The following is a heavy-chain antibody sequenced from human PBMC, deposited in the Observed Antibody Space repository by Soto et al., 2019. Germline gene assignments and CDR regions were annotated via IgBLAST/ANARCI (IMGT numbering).Heavy chain of an antibody. CDR3: ARGDKYSGDY. Sequence: EVQLVESGGGLVQPGGSLRLSCAASGFTFGGYWVSWVRQAPGKGLEWVANINQDGSETYYVDSVKGRFTISRDNAKNSLYLQMNSLRAEDTTVYYCARGDKYSGDYWGQGTLVTVSS. CDR1: GFTFGGYW. D-gene: IGHD5-18*01. CDR2: INQDGSET. V-gene: IGHV3-7*05. J-gene: IGHJ4*02.